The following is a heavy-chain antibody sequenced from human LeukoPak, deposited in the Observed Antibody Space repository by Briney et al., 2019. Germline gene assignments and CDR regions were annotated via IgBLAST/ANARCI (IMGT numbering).Heavy chain of an antibody. CDR1: GYTFTGYY. Sequence: ASVKVSCKASGYTFTGYYMHWVRQAPAQGLEWMGCINPNSGGTNYAQKFQGRVTMARDTSISTAYMALSRLRSDDTAVYYCAREALGLFDYWGQGTLVTVSS. J-gene: IGHJ4*02. D-gene: IGHD1-7*01. V-gene: IGHV1-2*02. CDR3: AREALGLFDY. CDR2: INPNSGGT.